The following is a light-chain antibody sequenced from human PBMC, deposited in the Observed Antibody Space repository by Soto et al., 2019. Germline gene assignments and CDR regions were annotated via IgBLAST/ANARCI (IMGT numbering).Light chain of an antibody. V-gene: IGLV7-43*01. CDR1: TGAVTSGYY. CDR3: LLYYGGAQLNWV. CDR2: STG. Sequence: QAVVTQEPSLTVSPGGTVTLTCASSTGAVTSGYYPNWFQQKPGQAPRALIYSTGNRHSWTPARFSGSLLGGKAALTLSGVQPEDEAEYYCLLYYGGAQLNWVFGGGTKLTVL. J-gene: IGLJ3*02.